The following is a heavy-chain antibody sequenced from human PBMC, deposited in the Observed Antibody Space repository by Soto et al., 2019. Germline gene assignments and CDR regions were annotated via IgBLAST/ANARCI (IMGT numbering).Heavy chain of an antibody. J-gene: IGHJ3*02. Sequence: GASVKVSCKASGDTFTLHYIHWVRQAPGQGLEWMGWINPNSGGTNYAQKFQGWVTMTRDTSISTAYMELSRLRSDDTAVYYCARDIGSGWYVGAFDIWGQGTMVTVSS. V-gene: IGHV1-2*04. CDR3: ARDIGSGWYVGAFDI. CDR1: GDTFTLHY. CDR2: INPNSGGT. D-gene: IGHD6-19*01.